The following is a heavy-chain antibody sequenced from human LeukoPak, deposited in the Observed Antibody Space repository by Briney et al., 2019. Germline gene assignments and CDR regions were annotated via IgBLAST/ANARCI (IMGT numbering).Heavy chain of an antibody. V-gene: IGHV3-7*01. Sequence: GGSLRLSCTASGFTFSNFWMGWVRQAPGKGLEWVANIKQDETEKFYLGSVKGRFTISRDNAKNSLYLQMNSLRDGDTAVYYCARDTGSYSVGWFDTWGQGTLVTVSS. D-gene: IGHD1-26*01. CDR3: ARDTGSYSVGWFDT. J-gene: IGHJ5*02. CDR2: IKQDETEK. CDR1: GFTFSNFW.